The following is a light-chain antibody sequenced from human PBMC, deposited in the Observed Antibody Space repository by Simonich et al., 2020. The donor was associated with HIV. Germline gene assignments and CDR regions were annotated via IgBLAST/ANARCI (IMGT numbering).Light chain of an antibody. CDR1: KIGSKS. J-gene: IGLJ3*02. CDR3: QVWDSSSDLWV. V-gene: IGLV3-21*03. CDR2: EDS. Sequence: SYVLTQPPSVSVAPGKTARITCGVNKIGSKSVHWYQQKTGQAPVLVVYEDSDRPSGVPERFSGSKSGNTATLTISRVEAGDEADYYCQVWDSSSDLWVFGGGTKLTVL.